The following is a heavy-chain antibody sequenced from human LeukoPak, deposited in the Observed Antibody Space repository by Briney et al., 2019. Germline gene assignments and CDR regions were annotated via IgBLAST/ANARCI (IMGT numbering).Heavy chain of an antibody. J-gene: IGHJ4*02. CDR3: ARTVGGVFRIAAAGYFDY. CDR1: GFTFSDSA. V-gene: IGHV3-7*01. CDR2: IKQDGSEK. D-gene: IGHD6-13*01. Sequence: PGGSLRLSCAASGFTFSDSAIHWVRQASGKGLEWVANIKQDGSEKYYVDSVKGRFTISRDNAKNSLYLQMNSLRAEDTAVYYCARTVGGVFRIAAAGYFDYWGQGTLVTVSS.